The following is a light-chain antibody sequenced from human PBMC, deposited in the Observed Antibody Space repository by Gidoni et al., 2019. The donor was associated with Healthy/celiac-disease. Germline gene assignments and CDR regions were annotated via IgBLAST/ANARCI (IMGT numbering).Light chain of an antibody. Sequence: SELTQDPAVSVALGQTVRITCQGDSLRSYYASWYQQKPGQAPVRVIYGKNNRPSGIPDRFSGSSSGNTASLTITGAQAEDEADYYCNSWDSSGNHVVFGGGTKLTVL. CDR1: SLRSYY. CDR3: NSWDSSGNHVV. J-gene: IGLJ2*01. V-gene: IGLV3-19*02. CDR2: GKN.